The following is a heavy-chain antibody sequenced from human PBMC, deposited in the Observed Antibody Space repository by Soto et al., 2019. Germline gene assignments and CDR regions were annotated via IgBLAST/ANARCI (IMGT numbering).Heavy chain of an antibody. V-gene: IGHV3-30-3*01. CDR2: ISYDGSKK. J-gene: IGHJ2*01. CDR1: GFTFSSYA. CDR3: ARDPLWGTAMVLWYFDL. Sequence: QVQLVESGGGVVQPGRSLRLSCAASGFTFSSYAMHWVRQAPGKGLEWVAVISYDGSKKYYADSVKGRFTISRENSKNTLYLQMNSLRAEDTAVYYCARDPLWGTAMVLWYFDLWGRGTLVTVSS. D-gene: IGHD5-18*01.